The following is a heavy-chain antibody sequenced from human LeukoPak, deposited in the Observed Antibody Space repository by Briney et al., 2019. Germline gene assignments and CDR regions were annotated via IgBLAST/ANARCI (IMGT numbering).Heavy chain of an antibody. CDR1: GFTFSNYE. D-gene: IGHD4-17*01. Sequence: GGTLRLSCAASGFTFSNYEMNWVRQAPGKGLEWLSYISRTGTTMYYADSVKGRFTISRDNAKDSLYLQMNSLSAEDTAIYYCARIMTTMTTSDYWGQGTLVTVSS. J-gene: IGHJ4*02. CDR3: ARIMTTMTTSDY. CDR2: ISRTGTTM. V-gene: IGHV3-48*03.